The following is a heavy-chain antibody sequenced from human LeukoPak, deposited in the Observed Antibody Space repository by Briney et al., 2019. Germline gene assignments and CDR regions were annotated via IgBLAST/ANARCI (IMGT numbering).Heavy chain of an antibody. V-gene: IGHV3-53*01. Sequence: PGGSLRLXCAASGFTVSSNYMSWVRQAPGKGLEWVSIIYTAGGTDYADSVKGRFTIPRDNSKNTLYLQMNSLRAEDTAMYYCARGGYCTSLTCYYLDFWGQGTLVTVSS. D-gene: IGHD2-2*01. CDR3: ARGGYCTSLTCYYLDF. J-gene: IGHJ4*02. CDR1: GFTVSSNY. CDR2: IYTAGGT.